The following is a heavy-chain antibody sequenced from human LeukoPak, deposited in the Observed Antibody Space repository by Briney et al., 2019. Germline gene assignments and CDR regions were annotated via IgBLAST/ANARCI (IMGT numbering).Heavy chain of an antibody. J-gene: IGHJ4*02. CDR3: ARKTGYGSGSYYNYYFDY. V-gene: IGHV4-61*02. CDR2: VYFSGRT. Sequence: SETLSLTCTVSGASLKSINSYWTWIRQPAGKGLEWIGRVYFSGRTTYNPSLKGRVTISVDTSRNQFSLHLSSVTAADTAVYYCARKTGYGSGSYYNYYFDYWGQGSLVTVSS. CDR1: GASLKSINSY. D-gene: IGHD3-10*01.